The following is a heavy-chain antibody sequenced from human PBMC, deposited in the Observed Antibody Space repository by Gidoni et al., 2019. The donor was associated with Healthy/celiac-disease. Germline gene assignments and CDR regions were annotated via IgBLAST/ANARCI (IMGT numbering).Heavy chain of an antibody. V-gene: IGHV3-9*01. CDR2: ISWNSGSI. D-gene: IGHD3-22*01. J-gene: IGHJ3*02. Sequence: EVQLVESGGGLVQPGRSLRLSCAASGFTFDDYAMHWVRQAPGKGLEWVSGISWNSGSIGYADSVKGRFTISRDNAKNSLYLQMNSLRAEDTALYYCAKDISYDSSVLNAFDIWGQGTMVTVSS. CDR1: GFTFDDYA. CDR3: AKDISYDSSVLNAFDI.